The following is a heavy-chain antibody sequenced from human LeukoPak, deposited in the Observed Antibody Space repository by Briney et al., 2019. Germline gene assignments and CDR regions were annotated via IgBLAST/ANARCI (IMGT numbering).Heavy chain of an antibody. Sequence: GGSLRLSCAASGFTVSSNYMSWVRQAPGKGLEWVSVIYSGGSTYYADSVKGRFAISRDNSKNTLYLQMNSLRAEDTAVYYCAREYSGSSYYFDYWGQGTLVTVSS. CDR1: GFTVSSNY. CDR2: IYSGGST. CDR3: AREYSGSSYYFDY. D-gene: IGHD1-26*01. J-gene: IGHJ4*02. V-gene: IGHV3-66*02.